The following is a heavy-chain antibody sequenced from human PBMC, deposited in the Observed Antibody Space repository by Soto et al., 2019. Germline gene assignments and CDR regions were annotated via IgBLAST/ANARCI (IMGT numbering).Heavy chain of an antibody. CDR2: ISYDGSNK. D-gene: IGHD2-8*01. Sequence: GGSLRLSCAASGFTFSSYGMHWVRQAPGKGLEWVAVISYDGSNKYYADSVKGRFTISRDNSKNTLYLQMNSLRAEDTAVYYCAKSGTNGVCYSCYYYYGMDVWGQRTTVTVSS. CDR3: AKSGTNGVCYSCYYYYGMDV. V-gene: IGHV3-30*18. J-gene: IGHJ6*02. CDR1: GFTFSSYG.